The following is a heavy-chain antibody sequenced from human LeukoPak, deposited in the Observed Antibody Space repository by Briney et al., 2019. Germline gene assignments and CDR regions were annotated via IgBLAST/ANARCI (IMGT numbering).Heavy chain of an antibody. CDR1: GFTFSTYA. Sequence: GGSLRLSCAASGFTFSTYAMSWVRQAPGKGLEWVSAISGSGGSTYYADSVKGRFTISRDNSKNSLYLQMNSLKVEDTAVYYCAKADYYADHLFDYWGQGTLVTVSS. J-gene: IGHJ4*02. V-gene: IGHV3-23*01. CDR3: AKADYYADHLFDY. CDR2: ISGSGGST. D-gene: IGHD3-10*01.